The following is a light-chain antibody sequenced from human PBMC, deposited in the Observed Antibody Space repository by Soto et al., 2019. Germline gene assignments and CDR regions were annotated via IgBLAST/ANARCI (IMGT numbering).Light chain of an antibody. CDR2: DSS. CDR1: QSISSW. V-gene: IGKV1-5*01. J-gene: IGKJ5*01. CDR3: QQYDSFSVT. Sequence: DIQMTQSHYILSASFGDRVTITCRASQSISSWLAWYQQKPGRAPKLLIYDSSSLESGVSSRFSGSESGTEFRLTISTMQPDDFATYYCQQYDSFSVTFGQGTRLEIK.